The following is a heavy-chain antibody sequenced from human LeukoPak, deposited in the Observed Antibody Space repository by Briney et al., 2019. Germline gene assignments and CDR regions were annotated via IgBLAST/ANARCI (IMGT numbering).Heavy chain of an antibody. D-gene: IGHD3-10*01. Sequence: GGSLRLSCAASGFTLSSYNMNWVRQAPGKGLEWVSSISSSSSYIYYADSVKGRFTISRDNAKNSLYLQMNSLRAEDTAVYYCARGSGSYLNYWGQGTLVTVSS. J-gene: IGHJ4*02. CDR1: GFTLSSYN. CDR3: ARGSGSYLNY. V-gene: IGHV3-21*01. CDR2: ISSSSSYI.